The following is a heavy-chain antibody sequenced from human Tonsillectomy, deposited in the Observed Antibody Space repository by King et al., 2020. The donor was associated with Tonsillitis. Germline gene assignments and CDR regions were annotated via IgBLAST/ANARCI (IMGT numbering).Heavy chain of an antibody. CDR3: ARDIPGVTAWDGAFDV. CDR2: INPNSGGT. J-gene: IGHJ3*01. CDR1: GFFFTDHF. V-gene: IGHV1-2*02. D-gene: IGHD2-2*02. Sequence: VQLVQSGAEVKKPGASVKVSCKASGFFFTDHFMHWVRQAPGQGLEWMGWINPNSGGTKYAQQFQGRVTMTRDTSTSTGYMELNRLISDDTAVYYCARDIPGVTAWDGAFDVWGQGTMVTVSS.